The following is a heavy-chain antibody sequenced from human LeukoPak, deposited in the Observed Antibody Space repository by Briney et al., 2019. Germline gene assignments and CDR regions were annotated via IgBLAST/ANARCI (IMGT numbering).Heavy chain of an antibody. CDR1: GGSISSGGYY. J-gene: IGHJ4*02. CDR3: AREQWLENLYYFDY. Sequence: SETLSLTCTVSGGSISSGGYYWSWIRQDPGKGLEWIGYIYYSGSTYYNPSLKSRVTISVDTTKNQFSLKLSSVTAADTAVYYCAREQWLENLYYFDYWGQGTLVTVSS. D-gene: IGHD6-19*01. CDR2: IYYSGST. V-gene: IGHV4-31*03.